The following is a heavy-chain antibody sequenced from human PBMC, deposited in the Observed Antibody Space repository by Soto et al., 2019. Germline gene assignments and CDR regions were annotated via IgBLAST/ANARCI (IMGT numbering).Heavy chain of an antibody. CDR1: GGSISSYY. Sequence: TSETLSLTCTVSGGSISSYYWSWIRQPPGKGLEWIGYIYYSGSTNYNPSLKSRVTISVDTSKNQFSLKLSSVTAADTAVYYCASAEYCSSTSCYWSRDYYYYMDVWGKGTTVTVSS. V-gene: IGHV4-59*01. D-gene: IGHD2-2*01. CDR3: ASAEYCSSTSCYWSRDYYYYMDV. CDR2: IYYSGST. J-gene: IGHJ6*03.